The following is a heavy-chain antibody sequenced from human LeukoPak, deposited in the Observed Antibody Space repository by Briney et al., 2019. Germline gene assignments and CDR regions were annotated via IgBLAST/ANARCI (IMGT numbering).Heavy chain of an antibody. CDR2: MNPNSGNT. D-gene: IGHD3-10*01. Sequence: ASVKVSCKASGYTFTSYDINWVRQATGQGLEWMGWMNPNSGNTGYAQKFQGRVTMTRNTSISTAYMELRSLRSDDTAVYYCARSTANKLLWFGVGREAFDIWGQGTMVTVSS. J-gene: IGHJ3*02. V-gene: IGHV1-8*01. CDR1: GYTFTSYD. CDR3: ARSTANKLLWFGVGREAFDI.